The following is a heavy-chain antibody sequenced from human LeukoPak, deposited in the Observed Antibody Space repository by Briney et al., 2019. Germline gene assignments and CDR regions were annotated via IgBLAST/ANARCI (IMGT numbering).Heavy chain of an antibody. V-gene: IGHV3-33*01. D-gene: IGHD3-22*01. Sequence: GGSLRLSCAASGFTFSSYGMHWVRQAPGKGLEWVAVIWYDGSNKYYADSVKGRFTISRDNAKNSLYLQMNSLRAEDTAVYYCARDIPDYYDSSGSNFDYWGRGTLVTVSS. CDR3: ARDIPDYYDSSGSNFDY. J-gene: IGHJ4*02. CDR1: GFTFSSYG. CDR2: IWYDGSNK.